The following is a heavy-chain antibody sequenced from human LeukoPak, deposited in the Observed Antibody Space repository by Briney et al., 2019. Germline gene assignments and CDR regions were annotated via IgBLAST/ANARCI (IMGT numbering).Heavy chain of an antibody. V-gene: IGHV3-53*01. CDR1: GFTFSNYG. D-gene: IGHD3-22*01. CDR2: IYSGGST. CDR3: AVPNYYDSSGYYRRAFDI. Sequence: PGGSLRLSCAASGFTFSNYGMSWVRQAPGKGLEWVSVIYSGGSTYYADSVKGRFTISRDNSKNTLYLQMNSLRAEDTAVYYCAVPNYYDSSGYYRRAFDIWGQGTMVTVSS. J-gene: IGHJ3*02.